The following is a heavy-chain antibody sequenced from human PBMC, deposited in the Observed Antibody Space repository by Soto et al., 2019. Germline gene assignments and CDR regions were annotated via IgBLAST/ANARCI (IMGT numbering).Heavy chain of an antibody. J-gene: IGHJ5*02. CDR1: GYSFTTYA. CDR2: INTGNGNR. D-gene: IGHD3-9*01. Sequence: SVKVSCKASGYSFTTYARHWVRQAPGQRLEWMGWINTGNGNRKYSQKFQGRVTITRDTSANTAYMELSSLRSEDTAVYYCAHRHDILTSYHTRPWWFDPWGQGTLVTVSS. CDR3: AHRHDILTSYHTRPWWFDP. V-gene: IGHV1-3*04.